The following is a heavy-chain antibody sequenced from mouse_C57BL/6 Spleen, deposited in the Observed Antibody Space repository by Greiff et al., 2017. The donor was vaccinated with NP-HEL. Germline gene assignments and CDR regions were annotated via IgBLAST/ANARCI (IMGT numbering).Heavy chain of an antibody. CDR1: GYSITSGYY. V-gene: IGHV3-6*01. D-gene: IGHD1-1*01. CDR2: ISYDGSN. J-gene: IGHJ2*01. CDR3: AATVVAKGFDN. Sequence: EVKLVESGPGLVKPSQSLSLTCSVTGYSITSGYYWNWIRQFPGNKLEWMGYISYDGSNNYNPSLKNRISITRDTSKNQFFLKLNSVTTEDTATYYCAATVVAKGFDNWGQGTTLTVSS.